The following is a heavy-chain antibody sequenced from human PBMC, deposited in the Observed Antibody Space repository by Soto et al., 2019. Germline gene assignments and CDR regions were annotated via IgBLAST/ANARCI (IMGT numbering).Heavy chain of an antibody. Sequence: PGGSLRLSCVVSGFMFSCYAMTWVRQAPGKGLEWVSSISGSGGSTYYSDSVRGRFTISRDNSKKMLYLEMNSLKGDDTAVYYCAKDGSWGDHYYFDNWGQGTLVTVSS. CDR1: GFMFSCYA. V-gene: IGHV3-23*01. CDR3: AKDGSWGDHYYFDN. J-gene: IGHJ4*02. D-gene: IGHD2-21*02. CDR2: ISGSGGST.